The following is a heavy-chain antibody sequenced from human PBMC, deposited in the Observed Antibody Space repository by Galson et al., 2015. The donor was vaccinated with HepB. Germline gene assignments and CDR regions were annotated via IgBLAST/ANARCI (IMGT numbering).Heavy chain of an antibody. CDR3: ARVAPGKVGPGDY. J-gene: IGHJ4*02. V-gene: IGHV3-7*03. D-gene: IGHD1-26*01. Sequence: SLRLSCAASGFTFSSYWMSWVRQAPGKGLEWVANIKQDGSEKYYVDSVKGRFTISRGNAKNSLYLQMNSLRAEDTAVYYCARVAPGKVGPGDYWGQGTLVTVSS. CDR1: GFTFSSYW. CDR2: IKQDGSEK.